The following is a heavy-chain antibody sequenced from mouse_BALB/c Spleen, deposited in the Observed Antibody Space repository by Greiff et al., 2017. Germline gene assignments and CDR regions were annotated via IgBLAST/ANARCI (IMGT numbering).Heavy chain of an antibody. D-gene: IGHD3-1*01. J-gene: IGHJ4*01. CDR2: ISSGGST. CDR1: GFTFSSYA. Sequence: EVQLVESGGGLVKPGGSLKLSCAASGFTFSSYAMSWVRQTPEKRLEWVASISSGGSTYYPDSVKGRFTISRDNARNILYLQMSSLRSEDTAMYYCARERGLRSYYAMDYWGQGTSVTVSS. V-gene: IGHV5-6-5*01. CDR3: ARERGLRSYYAMDY.